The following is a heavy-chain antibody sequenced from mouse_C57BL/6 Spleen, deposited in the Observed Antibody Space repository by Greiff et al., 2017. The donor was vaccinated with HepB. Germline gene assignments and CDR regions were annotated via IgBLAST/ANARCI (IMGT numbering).Heavy chain of an antibody. CDR1: GYTFTSYW. Sequence: QVQLQQPGAELVKPGASVKLSCKASGYTFTSYWMHWVKQRPGQGLEWIGMIHPNSGSTNYNEKFKSKATLTVDKSSSTAYMQLSSLTSEDSAVYYCARSLLMITTGYYYAMDYWGQGTSVTVSS. CDR3: ARSLLMITTGYYYAMDY. D-gene: IGHD2-4*01. CDR2: IHPNSGST. J-gene: IGHJ4*01. V-gene: IGHV1-64*01.